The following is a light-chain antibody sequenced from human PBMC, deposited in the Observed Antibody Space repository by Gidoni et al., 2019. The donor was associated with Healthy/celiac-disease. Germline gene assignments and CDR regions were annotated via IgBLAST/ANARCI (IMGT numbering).Light chain of an antibody. CDR3: SSYAGSNNVV. CDR2: EVS. J-gene: IGLJ1*01. Sequence: QSALTHPPPASGPPGQSVTISCTGTSSDVGGYNYVSWYQQHPGKAPKLMIYEVSNRPSGVPYRFSGSKSGNTASLTVSGLQAEDEADYYCSSYAGSNNVVFGTGTKVTVL. CDR1: SSDVGGYNY. V-gene: IGLV2-8*01.